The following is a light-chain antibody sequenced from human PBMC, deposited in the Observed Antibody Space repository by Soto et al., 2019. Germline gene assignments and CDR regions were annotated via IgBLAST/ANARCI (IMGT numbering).Light chain of an antibody. CDR3: QQYDTYPWK. J-gene: IGKJ1*01. Sequence: DIQMTQSPSTLSASVGDRVTITCRASQSINTWLAWYQQKPGKAPKLLISKASGLERGVPSRFSGSGSGTEFTLIISRLQPDDHATYYCQQYDTYPWKFGQWTKVEVK. CDR1: QSINTW. CDR2: KAS. V-gene: IGKV1-5*03.